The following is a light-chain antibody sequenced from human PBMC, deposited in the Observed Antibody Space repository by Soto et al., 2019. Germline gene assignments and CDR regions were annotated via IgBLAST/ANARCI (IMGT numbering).Light chain of an antibody. Sequence: EIVLTQYPATLSLSPGERATLSCRASQSINDNLAWYQQKPGQAPRLLIYDASNRATGIPARFSGSGSGTDFTLTTSSLEPEYCAVYYCQQRSVWITVGQGTRLEI. V-gene: IGKV3D-11*03. CDR2: DAS. J-gene: IGKJ5*01. CDR3: QQRSVWIT. CDR1: QSINDN.